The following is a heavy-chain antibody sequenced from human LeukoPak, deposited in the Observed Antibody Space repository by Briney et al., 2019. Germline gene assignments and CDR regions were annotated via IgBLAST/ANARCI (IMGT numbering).Heavy chain of an antibody. CDR1: GGSISSSSYY. Sequence: SETLSLTCTVSGGSISSSSYYWGWIRQPPGKGLEWIGSIYYSGSTYYNPSLKSRVTISVDTSKNQFSLKLSSVTGADTAVYYCARDRDIVVVPADRGPFDYWGQGTLVTVSS. CDR3: ARDRDIVVVPADRGPFDY. CDR2: IYYSGST. D-gene: IGHD2-2*01. V-gene: IGHV4-39*07. J-gene: IGHJ4*02.